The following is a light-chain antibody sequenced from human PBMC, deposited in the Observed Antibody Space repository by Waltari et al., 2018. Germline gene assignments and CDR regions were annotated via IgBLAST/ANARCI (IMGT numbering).Light chain of an antibody. Sequence: QSALTQPATVSGSPGQSITISCTGSSSDVGANKYVSWYQQHPGKAPRLLLSEVSNRPSGVSNRFPGSKSGNTASLTISGLQAEDEADYYCSSYTISSYISPSLGVFGGGTKVTVL. V-gene: IGLV2-14*01. CDR3: SSYTISSYISPSLGV. CDR1: SSDVGANKY. CDR2: EVS. J-gene: IGLJ3*02.